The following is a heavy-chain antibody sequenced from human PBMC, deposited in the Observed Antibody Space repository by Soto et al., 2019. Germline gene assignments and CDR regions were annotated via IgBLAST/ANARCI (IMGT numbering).Heavy chain of an antibody. J-gene: IGHJ4*02. CDR2: IYYSGST. D-gene: IGHD3-10*01. V-gene: IGHV4-59*12. CDR1: GGSISSYY. CDR3: ARALITKVDY. Sequence: SETLSLTCTVSGGSISSYYWSWIRQPPGKGLEWIGYIYYSGSTNYNPSLKSRVTISVDTSKNQLSLKLISVTAADTAVYYCARALITKVDYWGQGTLVTVSS.